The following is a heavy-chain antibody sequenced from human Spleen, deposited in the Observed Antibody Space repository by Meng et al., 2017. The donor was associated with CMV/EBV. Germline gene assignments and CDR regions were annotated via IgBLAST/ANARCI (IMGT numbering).Heavy chain of an antibody. CDR3: ARVGCSSTSCSTDYYYGMDV. Sequence: ASVQVSCKASGYTFTSYYMHWVRQAPGQGLEWMGIINPSGGSTSYAQKFQGRVTMTRDTSTSTVYMELSSLRSEDTAVYYCARVGCSSTSCSTDYYYGMDVWGHSPPPTVSS. CDR2: INPSGGST. J-gene: IGHJ6*02. CDR1: GYTFTSYY. V-gene: IGHV1-46*01. D-gene: IGHD2-2*01.